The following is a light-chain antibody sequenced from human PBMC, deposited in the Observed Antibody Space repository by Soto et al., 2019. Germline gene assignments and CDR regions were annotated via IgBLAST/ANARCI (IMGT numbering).Light chain of an antibody. V-gene: IGKV3-20*01. CDR1: QSVSSSD. CDR3: QQYGSSPLYN. Sequence: ESVLTQSPGTLSLSPGETATLSCRASQSVSSSDLAWYQQKPGQAPRLLIYGASSRATGIPDRFSGSGSGTDVTLTISKLEREDFAVYFWQQYGSSPLYNFGQGTKLEIK. J-gene: IGKJ2*01. CDR2: GAS.